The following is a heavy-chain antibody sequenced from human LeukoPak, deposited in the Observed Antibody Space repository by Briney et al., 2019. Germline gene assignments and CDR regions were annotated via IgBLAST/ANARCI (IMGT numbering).Heavy chain of an antibody. CDR3: ARGSMVTIYDSSPGPWDY. CDR2: IYYSGST. V-gene: IGHV4-39*07. J-gene: IGHJ4*02. CDR1: GGSISSSSYY. D-gene: IGHD3-22*01. Sequence: SETLSLTCTVSGGSISSSSYYWGWIRQPPGKGLEWIGSIYYSGSTYYNPSLKSRVTISVDTSKNQFSLKLSSVTAADTAVYYCARGSMVTIYDSSPGPWDYWGQGTLVTVSS.